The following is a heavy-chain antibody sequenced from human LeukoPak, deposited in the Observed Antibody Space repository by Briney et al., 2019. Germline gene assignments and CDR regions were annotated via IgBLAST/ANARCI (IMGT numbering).Heavy chain of an antibody. V-gene: IGHV4-39*01. Sequence: PSETLSLTCAVSGVSVTSSAYYWGWIRQSPGKGLEWIGNIYYSGNTYYNPSLKSRVTISVDTSKEQFSLKLRSVTAADTAVYYCARQVSGGIAAAGSMDYYYMDVWGKGTTVTISS. CDR2: IYYSGNT. J-gene: IGHJ6*03. CDR3: ARQVSGGIAAAGSMDYYYMDV. CDR1: GVSVTSSAYY. D-gene: IGHD6-13*01.